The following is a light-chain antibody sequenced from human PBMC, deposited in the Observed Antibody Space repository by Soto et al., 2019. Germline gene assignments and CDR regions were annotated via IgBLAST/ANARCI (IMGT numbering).Light chain of an antibody. J-gene: IGKJ1*01. V-gene: IGKV1-5*03. CDR1: QSIGIW. CDR3: QQYNDYSWT. CDR2: KAS. Sequence: IQMTQSPSTLSASVGDRVAITCRASQSIGIWLAWYQKKPGKAPRFLIYKASTSQTGVPSRFSGSGSGTEFTLTISSLQPDDFATYYCQQYNDYSWTFGQGTKVEIK.